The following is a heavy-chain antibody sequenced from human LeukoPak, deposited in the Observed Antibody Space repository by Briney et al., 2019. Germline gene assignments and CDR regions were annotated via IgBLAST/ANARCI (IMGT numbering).Heavy chain of an antibody. J-gene: IGHJ4*02. V-gene: IGHV1-69*04. D-gene: IGHD3-22*01. CDR3: ASLVRYDSSGSNFDY. Sequence: SVKVSCKASGGTFSSYAISWVRQAPGQGLEWMGRIIPILGIANYAQKFQGRVTITADKSTSTAYMELSSLRSEDTAVYYCASLVRYDSSGSNFDYWGQGTLVTVSS. CDR1: GGTFSSYA. CDR2: IIPILGIA.